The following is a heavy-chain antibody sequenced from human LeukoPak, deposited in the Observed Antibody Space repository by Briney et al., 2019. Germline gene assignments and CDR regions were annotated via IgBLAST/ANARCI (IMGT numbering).Heavy chain of an antibody. Sequence: SETLSLTCTVSGGSISSYYWSWIRQPPGKGLEWIGYIYYSGSTNYNPSLKSRVTISVDTSKNQFSLKLSSVTAADTAVYYCARMGAVGNFDYWGQGTLVTVSS. D-gene: IGHD4-23*01. CDR1: GGSISSYY. J-gene: IGHJ4*02. CDR2: IYYSGST. V-gene: IGHV4-59*01. CDR3: ARMGAVGNFDY.